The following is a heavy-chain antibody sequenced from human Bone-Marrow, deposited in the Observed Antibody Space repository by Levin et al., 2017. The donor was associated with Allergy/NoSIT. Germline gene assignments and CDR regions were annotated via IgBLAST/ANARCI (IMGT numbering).Heavy chain of an antibody. D-gene: IGHD3-3*01. CDR1: GFIFSSYG. V-gene: IGHV3-33*01. J-gene: IGHJ6*02. CDR3: TRDRVEYCRGASCYGLDV. Sequence: GGSLRLSCAASGFIFSSYGMHWVRQAPGKGLEWVAVIWHDGNDIFYSDSVKGRFTISRDNGESMLFLQMNSLRAEDTRVYYVTRDRVEYCRGASCYGLDVWGQGTTVTVSS. CDR2: IWHDGNDI.